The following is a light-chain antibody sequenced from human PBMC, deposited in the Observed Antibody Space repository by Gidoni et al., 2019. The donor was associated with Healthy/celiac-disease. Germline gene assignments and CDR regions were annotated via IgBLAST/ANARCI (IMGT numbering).Light chain of an antibody. V-gene: IGLV2-8*01. Sequence: QSALTPPPSASGSPGQSVTISCTGTSSDVGGYNYVSWYQQHPGKAPKLMIYEVSKRPSGVPDRFFGSKSGNTASLTVSGLQAEDEADYYCSSYAGSNNHVVFGGGTKLTVL. CDR1: SSDVGGYNY. CDR3: SSYAGSNNHVV. CDR2: EVS. J-gene: IGLJ2*01.